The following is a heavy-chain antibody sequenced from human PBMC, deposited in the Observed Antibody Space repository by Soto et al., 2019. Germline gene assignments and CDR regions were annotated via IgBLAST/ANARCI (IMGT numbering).Heavy chain of an antibody. Sequence: EVQLVESGGGLVKPGGSLRLSCAASGFTFSSYSMNWVRQAPGKGLEWVSSISSSSSYIYYADSVKGRFTISRDNAKNTLYLQMNSLRAEDTAVYYCARTVVAADDFDIWGQGTMVTVSS. CDR1: GFTFSSYS. V-gene: IGHV3-21*01. CDR2: ISSSSSYI. CDR3: ARTVVAADDFDI. D-gene: IGHD2-15*01. J-gene: IGHJ3*02.